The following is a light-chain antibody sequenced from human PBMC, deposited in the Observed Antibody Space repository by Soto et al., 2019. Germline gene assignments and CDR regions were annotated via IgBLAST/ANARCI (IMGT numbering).Light chain of an antibody. J-gene: IGLJ1*01. V-gene: IGLV2-14*01. CDR2: EVS. Sequence: QSVLTQPASVSGSPGQSITISCTGTNSDIGTYNSVSWYQHHPGKAPKLMICEVSNRPSGVSNRFSGSKSGNTASLRISGLQAEDEADYSCSSYRSSSTYVFGTGTKVTV. CDR1: NSDIGTYNS. CDR3: SSYRSSSTYV.